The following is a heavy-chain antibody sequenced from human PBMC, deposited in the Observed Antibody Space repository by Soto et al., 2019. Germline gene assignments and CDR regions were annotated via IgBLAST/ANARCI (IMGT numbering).Heavy chain of an antibody. V-gene: IGHV4-31*03. CDR3: AREQVEVANLFDI. J-gene: IGHJ3*02. D-gene: IGHD2-21*01. CDR1: GGSISSGGYY. Sequence: SETLSLTCTVSGGSISSGGYYWSWIRQHPGKGLEWIGYIYSTWSTDYNPSLKSRVTISADRSNNQFSLRLTSVTAADTAVYFCAREQVEVANLFDIWGQGTMVTVSS. CDR2: IYSTWST.